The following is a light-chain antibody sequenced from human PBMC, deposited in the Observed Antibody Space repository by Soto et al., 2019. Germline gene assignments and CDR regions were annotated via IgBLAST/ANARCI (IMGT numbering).Light chain of an antibody. J-gene: IGLJ1*01. CDR3: QSYDNSLSGSYV. Sequence: HSVLTQPPSVSGAPGERVTISCTGSSSNIGAGYEVHWYQQLPGTSPKLLIYEDTDRPSGVPDRFSGSKSGTSASLAITGLLAEDEADYYCQSYDNSLSGSYVFGTGTQLTVL. CDR1: SSNIGAGYE. CDR2: EDT. V-gene: IGLV1-40*01.